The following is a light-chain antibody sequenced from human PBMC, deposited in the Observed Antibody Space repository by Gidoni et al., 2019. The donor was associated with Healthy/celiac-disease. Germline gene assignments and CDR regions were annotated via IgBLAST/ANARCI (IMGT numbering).Light chain of an antibody. CDR2: DAS. Sequence: EIVLTQSPATLSLSPGERATLSCRASQSVSSFLAWYQQKPGQAPRLLIYDASNRATGIPARFSGSGSGTDVTLTISSLETEDFAVYYCQQRSNWLTFGGGTRWRSN. CDR1: QSVSSF. J-gene: IGKJ4*01. CDR3: QQRSNWLT. V-gene: IGKV3-11*01.